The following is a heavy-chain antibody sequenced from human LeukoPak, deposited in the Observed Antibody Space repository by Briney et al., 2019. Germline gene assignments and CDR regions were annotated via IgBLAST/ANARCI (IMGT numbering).Heavy chain of an antibody. J-gene: IGHJ5*02. CDR3: ARAQVGAPTDL. Sequence: PGGSLRLSCAASGFPFSSYAMYWVRQAPGKGLVWVARIHGDGDNIGYADSVRGRFTISRDNAKDTLYLHMNSLRPEDTAVYYCARAQVGAPTDLWGQGTLVTVSS. CDR1: GFPFSSYA. V-gene: IGHV3-74*01. D-gene: IGHD1-26*01. CDR2: IHGDGDNI.